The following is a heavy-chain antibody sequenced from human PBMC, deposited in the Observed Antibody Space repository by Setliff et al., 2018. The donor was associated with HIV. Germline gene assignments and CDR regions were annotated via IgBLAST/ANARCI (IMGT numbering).Heavy chain of an antibody. Sequence: GSLRLSCTASGFTFSRHAMTWVRQAPGKGLEWVSTISNSGDSTFHVDSVKGRFTISRDNSKNTVYLEMNSLRAEDTAVYYCAKGQLPYCTNGVCYAIDYWGQGTLVTVSS. CDR2: ISNSGDST. J-gene: IGHJ4*02. V-gene: IGHV3-23*01. CDR1: GFTFSRHA. D-gene: IGHD2-8*01. CDR3: AKGQLPYCTNGVCYAIDY.